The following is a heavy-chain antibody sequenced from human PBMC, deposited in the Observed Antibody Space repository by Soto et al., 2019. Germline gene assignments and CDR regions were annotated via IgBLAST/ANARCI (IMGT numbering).Heavy chain of an antibody. CDR3: ARGPVGATRAYFDY. J-gene: IGHJ4*02. CDR2: ISCDGSNK. V-gene: IGHV3-30-3*01. Sequence: GALRLSCAASGFTFSSYAMHWVRQAPGKGLEWVAVISCDGSNKYYADSVKGRLTISRDNSKNTLYLQMNSLRAEDTAVYYCARGPVGATRAYFDYWGQGTLGTVSS. D-gene: IGHD1-26*01. CDR1: GFTFSSYA.